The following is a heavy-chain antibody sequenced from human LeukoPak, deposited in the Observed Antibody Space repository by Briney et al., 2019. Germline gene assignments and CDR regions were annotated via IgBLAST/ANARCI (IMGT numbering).Heavy chain of an antibody. CDR2: TYYSGST. V-gene: IGHV4-39*01. CDR3: ARPVGRYDFWSGYFNAFDI. D-gene: IGHD3-3*01. J-gene: IGHJ3*02. CDR1: GGSISSSSYY. Sequence: PSETLSLTCTVSGGSISSSSYYWGWIRQPPGKGLEWIGSTYYSGSTYYNPSLKSRVTISVDTSKNQFSLKLSSVTAADTAVYYCARPVGRYDFWSGYFNAFDIWGQGTMVTVSS.